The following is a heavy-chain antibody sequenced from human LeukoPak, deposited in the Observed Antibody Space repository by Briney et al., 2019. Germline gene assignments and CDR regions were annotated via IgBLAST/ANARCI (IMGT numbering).Heavy chain of an antibody. D-gene: IGHD3-10*01. CDR3: ARGAFIGVYYGSGSFGY. CDR2: IYYSGST. CDR1: GGSISSYY. Sequence: KASETLSLTCTVSGGSISSYYLSWIRQPPGKGLEWIGYIYYSGSTNYNPSLKSRVTISVDTSKNQFSLKLSSVTAADTAVYYCARGAFIGVYYGSGSFGYWGQGTLVTVSS. V-gene: IGHV4-59*01. J-gene: IGHJ4*02.